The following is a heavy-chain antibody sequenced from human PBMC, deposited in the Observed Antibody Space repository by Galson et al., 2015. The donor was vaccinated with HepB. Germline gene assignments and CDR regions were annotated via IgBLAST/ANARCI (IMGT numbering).Heavy chain of an antibody. V-gene: IGHV3-33*01. Sequence: SLRLSCAASGFTFSSYGMHWVRQAPGKGLEWVAVIWYDGSNKYYADSVKGRFTLSRDNSKNTLYLQMNSLRAEDTAVYYCARVSDYGDYGLSIDYWGQGTLVTVSS. D-gene: IGHD4-17*01. CDR2: IWYDGSNK. CDR3: ARVSDYGDYGLSIDY. CDR1: GFTFSSYG. J-gene: IGHJ4*02.